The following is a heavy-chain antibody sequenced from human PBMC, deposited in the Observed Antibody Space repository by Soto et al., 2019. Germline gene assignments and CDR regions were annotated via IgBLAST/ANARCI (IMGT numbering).Heavy chain of an antibody. V-gene: IGHV1-18*01. CDR3: ARAPTPHFEQLVLLPIDY. CDR2: ISAYNGNT. CDR1: GYTFTSYG. J-gene: IGHJ4*02. D-gene: IGHD6-13*01. Sequence: QVQLVQSGAEVKKPGASVKVSCKASGYTFTSYGISWVRQAPGQGLEWMGWISAYNGNTNYAQKLQGRVTMTTDTXTXTXXMELRSLRSDDTAVYYCARAPTPHFEQLVLLPIDYWGRGTLVTVSS.